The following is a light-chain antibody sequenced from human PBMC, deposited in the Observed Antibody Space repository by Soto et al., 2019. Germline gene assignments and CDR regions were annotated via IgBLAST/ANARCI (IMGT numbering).Light chain of an antibody. CDR1: TGAVTSDYY. CDR3: LLYRDDTWV. Sequence: QAVVTQEPSLTVFPGGTVTLTCASSTGAVTSDYYANWFQQKPGQVPTTLIYSTNNIHSWTPARFSGSLLGGKAALTLSGVQPDDEADYYCLLYRDDTWVFGGGTKVTVL. V-gene: IGLV7-43*01. J-gene: IGLJ3*02. CDR2: STN.